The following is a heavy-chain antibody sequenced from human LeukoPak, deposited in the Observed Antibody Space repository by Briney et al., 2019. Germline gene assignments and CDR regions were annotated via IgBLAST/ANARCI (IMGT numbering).Heavy chain of an antibody. D-gene: IGHD3-3*01. CDR3: AKVRNTGVVPNPYYFNL. Sequence: GGSLRLSCSAFGFPFSSYAMSWVRQTPGYGLQWVSTIGALGDIIYYADSVKGRFTISRDNSKNTLSLQMDNLGVEDTALYYCAKVRNTGVVPNPYYFNLWGPGTPVTVSS. V-gene: IGHV3-23*01. CDR1: GFPFSSYA. CDR2: IGALGDII. J-gene: IGHJ4*02.